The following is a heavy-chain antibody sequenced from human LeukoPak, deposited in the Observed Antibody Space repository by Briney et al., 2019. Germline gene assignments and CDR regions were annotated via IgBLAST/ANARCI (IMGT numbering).Heavy chain of an antibody. CDR1: GFTFSSYS. D-gene: IGHD3-10*01. CDR3: ARDRFGGSYYFDY. V-gene: IGHV3-21*01. Sequence: GGSLRLSCAASGFTFSSYSMNWVRQAPGKGLEWVSSISSSSSYIYYADSVKGRFTIFRDNAKNSLYLQMNSLRAEDTAVYYCARDRFGGSYYFDYWGQGTLVTVSS. J-gene: IGHJ4*02. CDR2: ISSSSSYI.